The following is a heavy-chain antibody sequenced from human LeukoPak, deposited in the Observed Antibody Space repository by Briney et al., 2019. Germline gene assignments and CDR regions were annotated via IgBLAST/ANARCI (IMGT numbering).Heavy chain of an antibody. V-gene: IGHV1-2*02. CDR1: GYTFTGYY. Sequence: ASVKVSCKASGYTFTGYYMHWVRQAPGQGLEWMGWINPNSGGTNYAQKFQGRVTMTRDTSISTAYMELSRLRSDDTAVYYCASKGFLEWLLWAPDAFDIWGQGTMVTVSS. D-gene: IGHD3-3*01. CDR3: ASKGFLEWLLWAPDAFDI. CDR2: INPNSGGT. J-gene: IGHJ3*02.